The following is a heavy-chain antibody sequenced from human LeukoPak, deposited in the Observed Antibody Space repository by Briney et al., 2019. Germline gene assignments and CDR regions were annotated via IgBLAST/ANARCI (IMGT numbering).Heavy chain of an antibody. V-gene: IGHV4-59*01. CDR1: GVSMSSYC. CDR3: ASFLAHRSNDY. CDR2: VHYTGTT. D-gene: IGHD2/OR15-2a*01. J-gene: IGHJ4*02. Sequence: SETLSLTCSVSGVSMSSYCWSWIRQPPGKGLEWIGYVHYTGTTNYNASLKSRVTISLDTSKNQFSLKLSSVTAADTAVYYCASFLAHRSNDYWGQGTLVTVSS.